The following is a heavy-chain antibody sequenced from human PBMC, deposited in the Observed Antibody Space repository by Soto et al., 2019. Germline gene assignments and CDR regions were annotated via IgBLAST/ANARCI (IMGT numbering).Heavy chain of an antibody. J-gene: IGHJ4*02. V-gene: IGHV5-51*01. D-gene: IGHD1-26*01. Sequence: PGESLKISCKASGYSFTNYWIGWVRQMPGKGLEWMGIIYPGDSDTRYGPSFQGQVTISADKSISTAYLQWSSLKASDTAMYYCARHRHSGTYYFSYFDYWAQGTLVTVSS. CDR2: IYPGDSDT. CDR1: GYSFTNYW. CDR3: ARHRHSGTYYFSYFDY.